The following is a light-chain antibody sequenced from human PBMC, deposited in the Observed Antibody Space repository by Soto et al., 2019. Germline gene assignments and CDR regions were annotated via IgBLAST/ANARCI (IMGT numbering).Light chain of an antibody. Sequence: EIVLTQSPGTLSLSPGERATLSCRASQSVSSSYLAWYQQKPGQAPRLLIYGASSRATGIPDRFSGSGSGTDFTLTISSLQPDDSATYYCQQSHSTPLTFGAGTKLEIK. CDR3: QQSHSTPLT. CDR1: QSVSSSY. J-gene: IGKJ4*01. CDR2: GAS. V-gene: IGKV3-20*01.